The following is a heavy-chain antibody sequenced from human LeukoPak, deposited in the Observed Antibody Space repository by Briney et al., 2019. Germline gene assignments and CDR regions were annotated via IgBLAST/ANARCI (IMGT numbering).Heavy chain of an antibody. CDR3: AGMSSYDILTGYYRHYYVDY. V-gene: IGHV4-59*04. Sequence: PSETLSLTCTVSGGSISSYYWSWIRQPPKKGLEWIGTIYYSGNTYYNPSLKSRVTISVDTSKNQFSLKLNSVTAADTAVYYCAGMSSYDILTGYYRHYYVDYWGQGTLVTVSS. D-gene: IGHD3-9*01. CDR2: IYYSGNT. CDR1: GGSISSYY. J-gene: IGHJ4*02.